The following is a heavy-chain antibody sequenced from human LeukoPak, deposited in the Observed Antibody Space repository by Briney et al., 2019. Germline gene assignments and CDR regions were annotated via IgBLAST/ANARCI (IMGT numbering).Heavy chain of an antibody. V-gene: IGHV4-34*10. D-gene: IGHD6-13*01. Sequence: SETLSLTCAVYGGSFSNYYWSWIRQPPGKGLEWIGEINQSGNTNYNPSLKSRVTMSVDTSKNQFSLKLSAVTAADTAVYYCARYGAAAGHAAYWGQGTLVTVSS. J-gene: IGHJ4*02. CDR1: GGSFSNYY. CDR2: INQSGNT. CDR3: ARYGAAAGHAAY.